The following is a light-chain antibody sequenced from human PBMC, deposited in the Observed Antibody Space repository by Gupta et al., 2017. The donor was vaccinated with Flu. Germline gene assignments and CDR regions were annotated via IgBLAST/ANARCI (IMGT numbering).Light chain of an antibody. J-gene: IGLJ3*02. CDR1: TSDVGGYDF. CDR2: EVT. Sequence: QSALTQPRSVSGSPGQSVTISCAGTTSDVGGYDFVSWYQQLPGKAPKLIIYEVTKRPAGVPDRFSGSKSGNTASLTISGLQAEVEADYYCCSYAGSYTVVFGGGNKLTVL. CDR3: CSYAGSYTVV. V-gene: IGLV2-11*01.